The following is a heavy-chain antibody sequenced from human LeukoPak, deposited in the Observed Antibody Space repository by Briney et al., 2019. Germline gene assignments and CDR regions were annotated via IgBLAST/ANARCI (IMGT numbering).Heavy chain of an antibody. V-gene: IGHV3-21*01. CDR2: ITSSSNYI. J-gene: IGHJ6*03. Sequence: GGSLRLSCAASGFTFSSYNMNWVRQAPGKGLEWVSSITSSSNYIYYADSVKGRFTISRDNAKNSLYLQMNSLRAEDTAVYYCARKYGSGSYYYMDVWGKGTTVTVSS. D-gene: IGHD3-10*01. CDR1: GFTFSSYN. CDR3: ARKYGSGSYYYMDV.